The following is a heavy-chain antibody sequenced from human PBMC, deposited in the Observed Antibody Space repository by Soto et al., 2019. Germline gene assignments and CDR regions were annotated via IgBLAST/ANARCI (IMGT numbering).Heavy chain of an antibody. CDR3: AREGSIAARRGGAFYYYYRMDV. V-gene: IGHV1-3*01. Sequence: GASVKVSCKASGYTFTSYAMHWVRQAPGQRLEWMGWINAGNGNTKYSQKFQGRVTITRDTSASTAYMELSSLRSEDTAVYYCAREGSIAARRGGAFYYYYRMDVSGQGTTDTVSS. D-gene: IGHD6-6*01. J-gene: IGHJ6*02. CDR1: GYTFTSYA. CDR2: INAGNGNT.